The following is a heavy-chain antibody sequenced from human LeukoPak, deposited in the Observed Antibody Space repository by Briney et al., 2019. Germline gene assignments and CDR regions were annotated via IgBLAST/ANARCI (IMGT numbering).Heavy chain of an antibody. J-gene: IGHJ4*02. D-gene: IGHD6-13*01. CDR2: INPNSGGT. Sequence: GASVKVSCKASGYTFTGYYMHWVRQAPGQGLKWMGWINPNSGGTNYAQKFQGRVTMTRDTSISTAYMELSRLRSDDTAVYYCARDLGAAAGIGFDYWGQGTLVTVSS. CDR3: ARDLGAAAGIGFDY. CDR1: GYTFTGYY. V-gene: IGHV1-2*02.